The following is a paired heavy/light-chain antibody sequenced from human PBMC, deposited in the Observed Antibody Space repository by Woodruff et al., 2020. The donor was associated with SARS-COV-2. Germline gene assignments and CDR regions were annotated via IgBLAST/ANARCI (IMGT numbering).Light chain of an antibody. J-gene: IGLJ3*02. Sequence: QSALTQPASVSGSPGQSITISCTGTSSDVGGYNYVSWYQQHPGKAPKLMIYEVSNRPSGVSNRFSGSKSGNTASLTISGLQAEDEADYYCSSYTSSSTPRVFGGGTKLTVL. CDR1: SSDVGGYNY. CDR2: EVS. V-gene: IGLV2-14*01. CDR3: SSYTSSSTPRV.
Heavy chain of an antibody. CDR1: GFTFSNAW. J-gene: IGHJ3*02. CDR2: IKSKTDGGTT. CDR3: TTLDSAIVVVITALPQNDAFDI. V-gene: IGHV3-15*07. D-gene: IGHD3-22*01. Sequence: EVQLVESGGGLVKPGGSLRLSCAASGFTFSNAWMNWVRQAPGKGLEWVGRIKSKTDGGTTDYAAPVKGRFTISRDDSKNTLYLQMNSLKTEDTAVYYCTTLDSAIVVVITALPQNDAFDIWGQGTMVTVSS.